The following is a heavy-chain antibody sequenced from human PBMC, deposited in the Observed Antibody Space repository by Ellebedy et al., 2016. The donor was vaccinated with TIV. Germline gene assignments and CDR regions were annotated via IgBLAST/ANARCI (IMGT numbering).Heavy chain of an antibody. Sequence: GGSLRLXXRASGFTFSSPGFTFSDYSINWIRQAPGKGLEWVSYISSSSSTIYYADSVKGRFTISRDNAKNSLYLQMNSLRDEDTAVYYCARGLGGLYYYGMDVWGQGTTVTVSS. J-gene: IGHJ6*02. CDR1: GFTFSSPGFTFSDYS. D-gene: IGHD3-16*01. CDR2: ISSSSSTI. CDR3: ARGLGGLYYYGMDV. V-gene: IGHV3-48*02.